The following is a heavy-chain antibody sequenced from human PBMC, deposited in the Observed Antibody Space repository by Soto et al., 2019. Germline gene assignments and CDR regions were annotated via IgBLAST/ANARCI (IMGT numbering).Heavy chain of an antibody. CDR3: ALREIGCSGGSCYSLHYYYYYMDV. V-gene: IGHV3-23*01. Sequence: GGSLRLSCGASGFTFSSYAMSWVRQAPGKGLEWVSAISGSGGSTYYADSVKGRFTISRDNSKNTLYLQMNSLRAEDTAVYYCALREIGCSGGSCYSLHYYYYYMDVWGKGTTVTVSS. CDR2: ISGSGGST. D-gene: IGHD2-15*01. CDR1: GFTFSSYA. J-gene: IGHJ6*03.